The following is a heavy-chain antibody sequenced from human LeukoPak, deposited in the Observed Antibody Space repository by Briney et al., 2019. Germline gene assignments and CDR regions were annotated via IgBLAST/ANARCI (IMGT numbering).Heavy chain of an antibody. CDR3: ARDPNQDAFDI. D-gene: IGHD1-14*01. CDR1: GFTVSSNY. CDR2: IYSGGST. Sequence: GGSLRLSCAASGFTVSSNYMSWVRQAPGQGLEWVSVIYSGGSTYYADSVKGRFTISRDNSKNTLYLQMNSLRAEDTAVYYCARDPNQDAFDIWGQGTMVTVSS. V-gene: IGHV3-66*01. J-gene: IGHJ3*02.